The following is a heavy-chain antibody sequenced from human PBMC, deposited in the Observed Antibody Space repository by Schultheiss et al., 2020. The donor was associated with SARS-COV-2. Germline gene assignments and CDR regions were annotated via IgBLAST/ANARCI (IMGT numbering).Heavy chain of an antibody. CDR1: GGSISSYY. D-gene: IGHD1-14*01. CDR2: MSYSGST. CDR3: ARLKEPFPYYHYGMDV. Sequence: SETLSLTCTVSGGSISSYYWSWIRQPPGKGLECIGYMSYSGSTKYNPSLKSRVTISIDTSKNHFSLRLSTVTAADTAVYYCARLKEPFPYYHYGMDVWGQGTTVTVSS. J-gene: IGHJ6*02. V-gene: IGHV4-59*08.